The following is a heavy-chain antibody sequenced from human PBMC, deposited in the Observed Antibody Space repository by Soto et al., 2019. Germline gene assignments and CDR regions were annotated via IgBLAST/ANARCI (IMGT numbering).Heavy chain of an antibody. Sequence: EVQLLESGGGLVQPGGSLRLSCAASGFTFSSYAMSWVRQAPGKGLEWVSAISGSGGSTYYADSVKGRFTISRDNSKNTLHLQMNSLRAEDTAVYYCAKDYYYDSSGYLGYWGQGTLVTVSS. CDR1: GFTFSSYA. CDR3: AKDYYYDSSGYLGY. D-gene: IGHD3-22*01. V-gene: IGHV3-23*01. J-gene: IGHJ4*02. CDR2: ISGSGGST.